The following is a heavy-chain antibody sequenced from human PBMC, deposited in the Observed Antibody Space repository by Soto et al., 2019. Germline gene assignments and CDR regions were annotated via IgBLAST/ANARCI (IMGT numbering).Heavy chain of an antibody. Sequence: GGSLRLSCAASGFTFSSYAMHWVRQAPGKGLEWVAVISYDGSNKYYADSVKGRFTISRDNSKNTLYLQMNSLRAEDTAVYYCARDHYYYGIDIWGQGTPVTVSS. CDR1: GFTFSSYA. J-gene: IGHJ6*02. V-gene: IGHV3-30-3*01. CDR2: ISYDGSNK. CDR3: ARDHYYYGIDI.